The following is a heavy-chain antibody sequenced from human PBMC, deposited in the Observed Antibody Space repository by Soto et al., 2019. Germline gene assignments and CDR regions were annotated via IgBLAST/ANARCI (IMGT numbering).Heavy chain of an antibody. Sequence: QVQLVESGGGVVQPGKSLRLSCAASGFTFSSYGMHWVRQAPGKGLEWVAVISYDGSNKYYADSVKGRFTIPRDNSKNTLYLHMYSLRTEDTAVYYCAKDGDCSSTSCYAGSFRYWGQGTLVTVSS. V-gene: IGHV3-30*18. J-gene: IGHJ4*02. CDR2: ISYDGSNK. CDR1: GFTFSSYG. CDR3: AKDGDCSSTSCYAGSFRY. D-gene: IGHD2-2*01.